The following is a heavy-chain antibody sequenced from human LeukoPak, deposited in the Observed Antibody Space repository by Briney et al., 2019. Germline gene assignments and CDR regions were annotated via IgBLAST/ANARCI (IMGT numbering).Heavy chain of an antibody. Sequence: GGSLRLSCAVSGFTFSSYWMGWVRQAPGKGLAWVANINQDEGSKCYEDSVKGRFTISRDNSKNTLYLQMNSLRAEDTAVYYCAKNVAVAGGPTIYYMDVWGKGATVTVSS. V-gene: IGHV3-7*03. CDR1: GFTFSSYW. J-gene: IGHJ6*03. CDR3: AKNVAVAGGPTIYYMDV. CDR2: INQDEGSK. D-gene: IGHD6-19*01.